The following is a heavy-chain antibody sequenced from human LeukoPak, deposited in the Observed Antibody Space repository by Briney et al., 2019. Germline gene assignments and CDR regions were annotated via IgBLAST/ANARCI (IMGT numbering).Heavy chain of an antibody. V-gene: IGHV3-48*04. Sequence: GGSLRLSCAASGFTFSSYTMNWVRQAPGKGLEWVSYISSSGSTIYYADSVKGRFTISRDNAKNSLYLQMNSLRAEDTAVYYCASSGYGSGSYYLDYWGQGTLVTVSS. J-gene: IGHJ4*02. CDR2: ISSSGSTI. D-gene: IGHD3-10*01. CDR1: GFTFSSYT. CDR3: ASSGYGSGSYYLDY.